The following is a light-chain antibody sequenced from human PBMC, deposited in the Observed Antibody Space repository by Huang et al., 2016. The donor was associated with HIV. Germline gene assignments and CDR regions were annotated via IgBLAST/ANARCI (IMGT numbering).Light chain of an antibody. J-gene: IGKJ1*01. V-gene: IGKV1-33*01. CDR2: AAS. CDR1: QDISTY. CDR3: QQYDNLPWT. Sequence: DIQMPQSPSSLSASVGDRVTITCQASQDISTYLNWYQQKPGNAPKVLIYAASNLETGVPSRFSGSGSGTDFTFTISSLQPGDIATYYCQQYDNLPWTFGQGTKVEIK.